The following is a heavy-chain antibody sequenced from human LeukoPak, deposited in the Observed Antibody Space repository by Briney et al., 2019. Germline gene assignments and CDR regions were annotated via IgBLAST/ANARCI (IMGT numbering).Heavy chain of an antibody. Sequence: GGSLRLSCAAPGFTFFNYWMSWVRQAPGKGLEWVANINLEGSQKYYVDSVKGRFTISRDNAKNSLYLQMNSLRAEDTAVYYCARDLNGVDYWGQGTLVTVSS. CDR3: ARDLNGVDY. D-gene: IGHD2-8*01. J-gene: IGHJ4*02. CDR2: INLEGSQK. CDR1: GFTFFNYW. V-gene: IGHV3-7*01.